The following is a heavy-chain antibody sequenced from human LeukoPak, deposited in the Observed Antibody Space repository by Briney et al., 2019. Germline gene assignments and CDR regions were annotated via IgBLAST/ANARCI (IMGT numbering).Heavy chain of an antibody. CDR1: GFTFSSDW. Sequence: GGSLRLSCAASGFTFSSDWMSWVRQAPGKGLERVANINQDGSEKYYVDSVRGRFTISRDNAKNSLHLQMNSLRAEDTAVYYCARGGTMSPFDYWGQGTLVTVSS. J-gene: IGHJ4*02. V-gene: IGHV3-7*01. CDR3: ARGGTMSPFDY. CDR2: INQDGSEK. D-gene: IGHD3-22*01.